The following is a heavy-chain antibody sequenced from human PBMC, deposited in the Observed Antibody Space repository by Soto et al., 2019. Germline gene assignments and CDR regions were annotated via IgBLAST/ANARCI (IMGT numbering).Heavy chain of an antibody. Sequence: GGSLRLSCAASGFTFSSYAMSLVRQGPGKGLEWVSAISDSGGTTYYADSVKGRLTISRDNSKSTLYLQMNSLRDEDTAIYYCARSSSSSGPWGQGTLVTVSS. J-gene: IGHJ4*02. CDR2: ISDSGGTT. V-gene: IGHV3-23*01. D-gene: IGHD6-6*01. CDR3: ARSSSSSGP. CDR1: GFTFSSYA.